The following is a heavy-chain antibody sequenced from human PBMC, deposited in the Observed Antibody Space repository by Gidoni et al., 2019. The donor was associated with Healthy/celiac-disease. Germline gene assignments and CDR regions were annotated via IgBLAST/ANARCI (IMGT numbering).Heavy chain of an antibody. CDR1: GFTFSSYD. D-gene: IGHD3-16*01. Sequence: EVQLVESGGGLVQPGGSLSLSCAAPGFTFSSYDMHWVRQATGKGLEWVSAIGTAGDTYYPGSVKGRFTISRENAKNSLYLQMNSLRAEDTAVYYCARLGSPAGYYFDYWGQGTLVTVSS. J-gene: IGHJ4*02. CDR2: IGTAGDT. V-gene: IGHV3-13*01. CDR3: ARLGSPAGYYFDY.